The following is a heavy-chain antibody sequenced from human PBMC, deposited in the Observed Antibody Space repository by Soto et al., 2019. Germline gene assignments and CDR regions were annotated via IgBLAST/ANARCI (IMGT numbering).Heavy chain of an antibody. Sequence: SETLSLTCTVSGGSVSSGSYYWSWIRQPPGKGLEWIGYIYYSGSTNYNPSLKSRVTISVDTSKNQFSLKLSSVTAADTAVYYCARTYSSGWYGRDAFDIWGQGTMVTVSS. CDR2: IYYSGST. D-gene: IGHD6-19*01. CDR1: GGSVSSGSYY. J-gene: IGHJ3*02. CDR3: ARTYSSGWYGRDAFDI. V-gene: IGHV4-61*01.